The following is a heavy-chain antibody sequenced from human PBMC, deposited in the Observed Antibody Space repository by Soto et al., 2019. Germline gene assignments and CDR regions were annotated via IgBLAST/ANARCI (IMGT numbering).Heavy chain of an antibody. CDR1: GGSISSGGYY. V-gene: IGHV4-31*03. CDR2: IYYSGST. Sequence: QVQLQESGPGLVKPSQTLSLTCTVSGGSISSGGYYWSWIRQHPGKGLEWIGYIYYSGSTYYNPSLKSRVTLSVDTSKNQFSLKLSAVTAADTAVYYCAGVIMITFGGVTTDQGSFDYWGQGTLVTVSS. D-gene: IGHD3-16*01. CDR3: AGVIMITFGGVTTDQGSFDY. J-gene: IGHJ4*02.